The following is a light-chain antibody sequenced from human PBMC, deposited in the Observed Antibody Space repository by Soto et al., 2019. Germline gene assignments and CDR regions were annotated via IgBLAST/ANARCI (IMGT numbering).Light chain of an antibody. CDR3: QQHGDSPYT. CDR2: GAS. CDR1: QSIGGNY. Sequence: EIVLTQSPGTLSLSPGETASLSCRASQSIGGNYLAWYQQKPGQAPRLLIYGASTRATGIPDRFSGSGSGSSFTLTISRLGAEDSAVYYCQQHGDSPYTFGQGTKVDIK. V-gene: IGKV3-20*01. J-gene: IGKJ2*01.